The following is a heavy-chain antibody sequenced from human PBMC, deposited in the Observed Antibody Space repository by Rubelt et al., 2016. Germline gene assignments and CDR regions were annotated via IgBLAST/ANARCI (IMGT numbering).Heavy chain of an antibody. D-gene: IGHD2-15*01. J-gene: IGHJ4*02. CDR3: ARHRGCSAGRCYLDF. CDR2: IYYSGTT. V-gene: IGHV4-28*01. CDR1: GYSISSTNW. Sequence: QVQLQESGPGLVKPSDTLSLTCAVSGYSISSTNWWGWIRQPPGKGLEWIGYIYYSGTTYYNPSLKSRVTMSLETSKNQFSLILSAVTAVDTAVYYCARHRGCSAGRCYLDFWGQGTLVTVSS.